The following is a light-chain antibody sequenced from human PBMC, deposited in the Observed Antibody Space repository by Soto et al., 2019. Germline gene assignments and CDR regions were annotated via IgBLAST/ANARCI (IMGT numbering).Light chain of an antibody. J-gene: IGKJ1*01. CDR1: QSVSNRY. CDR2: RVS. V-gene: IGKV3-20*01. Sequence: VLTQSPCTLPLSHGAGATLPCRASQSVSNRYFAWYQQKPGQAPRLLIYRVSSRATGIPDRFSGSGSGTEFTLTITSLQSEDFALYYCQRYHNLWTFGQGTKVDIK. CDR3: QRYHNLWT.